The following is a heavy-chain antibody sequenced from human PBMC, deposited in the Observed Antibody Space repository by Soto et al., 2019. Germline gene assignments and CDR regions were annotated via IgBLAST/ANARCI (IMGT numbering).Heavy chain of an antibody. J-gene: IGHJ6*02. CDR1: GFTVSDNY. Sequence: EAQLVESGGGLIQPGGSLRLSCAASGFTVSDNYITWVRQAPGKGLEWVSLLYSGGRIYYADSVKGRFTISRDTSKTTLYLQMNSLRTEDTAVYYCVRSDRDYAYALNVWGQGTMVTVSS. D-gene: IGHD3-16*01. V-gene: IGHV3-53*01. CDR2: LYSGGRI. CDR3: VRSDRDYAYALNV.